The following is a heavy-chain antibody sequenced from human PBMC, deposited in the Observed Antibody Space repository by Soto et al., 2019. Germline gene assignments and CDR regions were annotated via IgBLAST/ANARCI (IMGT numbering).Heavy chain of an antibody. D-gene: IGHD3-3*01. CDR3: ARGLRFLEWLEVGEYYCYYYMDV. J-gene: IGHJ6*03. CDR1: GFTFSSYS. CDR2: ISSSSSTI. Sequence: GGSLRLSCAASGFTFSSYSMNWVRQAPGKGLEWVSYISSSSSTIYYADSVKGRFTISRDNAKNSLYLQMNSLRAEDTAVYYCARGLRFLEWLEVGEYYCYYYMDVWGKGTTVTVSS. V-gene: IGHV3-48*01.